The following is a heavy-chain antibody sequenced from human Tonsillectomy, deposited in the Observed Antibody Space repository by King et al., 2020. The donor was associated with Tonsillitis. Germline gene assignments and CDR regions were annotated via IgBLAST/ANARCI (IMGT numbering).Heavy chain of an antibody. J-gene: IGHJ4*02. V-gene: IGHV1-69*06. CDR3: ARASAYGDYPRFDY. Sequence: VQLVQSGAEVKKPGSSVKVSCKASGGTFSNYAISWVRQAPGQGLEWMGGILPLVDTPNYAQKFQGRVTVTADKSTRTAYMELSRLRFEDTAVYYCARASAYGDYPRFDYWGQGTLVTVSS. CDR2: ILPLVDTP. CDR1: GGTFSNYA. D-gene: IGHD4-17*01.